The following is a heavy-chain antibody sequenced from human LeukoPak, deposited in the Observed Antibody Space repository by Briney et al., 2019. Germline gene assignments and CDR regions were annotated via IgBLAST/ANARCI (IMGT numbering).Heavy chain of an antibody. CDR2: VSPSGGRT. CDR3: AKARGVYCSSPACYYYDA. Sequence: PGGSLRLSCGASGFTFSSYAMSWVRQTPGRGLEWVAGVSPSGGRTIYADSAEGRFTISRDNSNDTVYLQLSSLRAEDSALYYCAKARGVYCSSPACYYYDAWGQGTPVTVSS. D-gene: IGHD2-2*01. V-gene: IGHV3-23*01. J-gene: IGHJ4*02. CDR1: GFTFSSYA.